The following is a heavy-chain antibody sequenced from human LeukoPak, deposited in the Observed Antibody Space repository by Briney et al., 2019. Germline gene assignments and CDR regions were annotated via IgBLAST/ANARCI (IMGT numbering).Heavy chain of an antibody. CDR3: ASTSSSSKGSS. J-gene: IGHJ4*02. CDR1: GGSFSGYY. V-gene: IGHV4-34*01. CDR2: INHSGST. D-gene: IGHD6-6*01. Sequence: PSETLSLTCAVYGGSFSGYYWSWIRQPPGKGLEWIGEINHSGSTNYNPSLKSRVTISVDTSKNQFSLKLSSVTAADTAVYYCASTSSSSKGSSWGQGTLVTVSS.